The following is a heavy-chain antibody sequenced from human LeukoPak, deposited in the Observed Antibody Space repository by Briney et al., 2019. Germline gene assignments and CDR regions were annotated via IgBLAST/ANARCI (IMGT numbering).Heavy chain of an antibody. Sequence: GGSLRLSCAASGFNFSSYAMSWVRQAPGKGLEWVSAISGSGGSTYYADSVKGRFTISRDNSKNTVYLQMNSLRAEDTAVYYCAKDLYKTTAMTCDYWGQGILVTVSS. CDR2: ISGSGGST. V-gene: IGHV3-23*01. D-gene: IGHD4-17*01. CDR3: AKDLYKTTAMTCDY. CDR1: GFNFSSYA. J-gene: IGHJ4*02.